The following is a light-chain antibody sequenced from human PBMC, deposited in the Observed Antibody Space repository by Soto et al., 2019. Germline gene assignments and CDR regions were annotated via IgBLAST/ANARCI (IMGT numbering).Light chain of an antibody. Sequence: IVLTQSPATLSLSPGERATLSCRASQNVSRFLAWYQRRPGQAPRLLIYDASKRASDIPARFSGSGSGTDFTLTTSSLEPEDSAVYYCQQRSNWPPLTFGGGTKVVIK. CDR1: QNVSRF. CDR2: DAS. CDR3: QQRSNWPPLT. J-gene: IGKJ4*01. V-gene: IGKV3-11*01.